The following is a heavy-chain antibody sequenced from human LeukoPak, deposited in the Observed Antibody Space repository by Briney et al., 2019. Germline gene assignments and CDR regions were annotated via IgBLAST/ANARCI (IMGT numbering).Heavy chain of an antibody. CDR3: ARDTAYAFDI. CDR2: ISSSSSTI. D-gene: IGHD5-18*01. V-gene: IGHV3-48*01. Sequence: GGSLRLSCAASGFTFSSYSMNWVRQAPGKGPEWVSYISSSSSTIYYADSVKGRFTISRDNAKNSLYLQMNSLRAEDTAVYYCARDTAYAFDIWGQGTMVTVSS. CDR1: GFTFSSYS. J-gene: IGHJ3*02.